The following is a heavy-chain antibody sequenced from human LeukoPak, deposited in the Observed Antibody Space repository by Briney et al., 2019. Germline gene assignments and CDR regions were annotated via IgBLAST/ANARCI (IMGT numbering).Heavy chain of an antibody. V-gene: IGHV3-49*04. CDR1: GFTFGDYA. CDR2: IRSKAYGGTT. D-gene: IGHD3-3*01. J-gene: IGHJ4*02. CDR3: TRARVRGGVIPVHY. Sequence: PGGSLRLSCTASGFTFGDYAMSWVRQAPGKGLEWVGFIRSKAYGGTTEYAASVKGRFTISRDDSKSIAYLQMNSLKTEDTAVYYCTRARVRGGVIPVHYWSQGTLVTVSS.